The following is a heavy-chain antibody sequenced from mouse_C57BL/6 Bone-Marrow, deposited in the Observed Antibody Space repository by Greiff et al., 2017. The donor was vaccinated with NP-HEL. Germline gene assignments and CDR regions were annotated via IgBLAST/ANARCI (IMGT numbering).Heavy chain of an antibody. CDR1: GYTFTGYW. J-gene: IGHJ3*01. CDR3: ASGVAWFAY. V-gene: IGHV1-9*01. Sequence: VQLQQSGAELMKPGASVKLSCKATGYTFTGYWIEWVKQRPGHGLEWIGEILPGSGSTNYNEKFKGKATFTADTSSNTAYMRLSSLTAEDSASYYCASGVAWFAYWGQGTLVTVSA. CDR2: ILPGSGST.